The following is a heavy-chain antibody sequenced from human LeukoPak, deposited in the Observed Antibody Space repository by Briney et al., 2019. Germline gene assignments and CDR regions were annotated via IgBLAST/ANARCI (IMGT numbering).Heavy chain of an antibody. V-gene: IGHV3-21*01. Sequence: NPGGSLRLSCAASGFTFSSYSMNWVRQAPGKGLEWVSYISSSRNYIFYADSVKGRFTISRDNAKNSLYLQMNSLRAEDTAVYYCARDPYYYDSSGYYGEGFDYWGQGTVVTVSS. CDR1: GFTFSSYS. J-gene: IGHJ4*02. CDR3: ARDPYYYDSSGYYGEGFDY. CDR2: ISSSRNYI. D-gene: IGHD3-22*01.